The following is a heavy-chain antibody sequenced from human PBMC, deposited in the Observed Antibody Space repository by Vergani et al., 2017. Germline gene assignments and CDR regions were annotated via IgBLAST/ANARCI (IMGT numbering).Heavy chain of an antibody. J-gene: IGHJ3*02. D-gene: IGHD3-22*01. CDR3: ARAGGYYDSRMGDNAFDI. CDR1: GYTFTSYY. V-gene: IGHV1-46*01. CDR2: INPSGGST. Sequence: QVQLVQSGAEVKKPGASVKVSCKASGYTFTSYYMHWVRQAPGQGLAWMGIINPSGGSTSYAQKFQGRVTMTLDTSTSTVYLELSSLRSEDTAVYYCARAGGYYDSRMGDNAFDIWGQGTMVTVSS.